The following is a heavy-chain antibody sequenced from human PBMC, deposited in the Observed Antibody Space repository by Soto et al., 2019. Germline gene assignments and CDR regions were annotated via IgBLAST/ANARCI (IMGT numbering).Heavy chain of an antibody. J-gene: IGHJ6*04. CDR2: ISRSGNTI. D-gene: IGHD3-10*02. CDR1: GFKVSDYY. V-gene: IGHV3-11*01. CDR3: ARGEDVFLYYCMDV. Sequence: QAQLVESGGGLVKPGGSLTLSCAVSGFKVSDYYMSWIRQAPGKGLDWVSMISRSGNTIHYAASVKGRFTISKDNGKNSLYLQMTSLSPEDTGVYYCARGEDVFLYYCMDVWGKGTTVTVSP.